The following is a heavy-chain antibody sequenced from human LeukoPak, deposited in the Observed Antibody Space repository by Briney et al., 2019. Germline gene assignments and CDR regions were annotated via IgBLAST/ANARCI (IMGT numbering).Heavy chain of an antibody. V-gene: IGHV5-51*01. CDR3: ARLRLDHRAGSSLAVGTKYLYYYYMDV. CDR2: IYLDDSDT. Sequence: GESLKISCKGSGYSFTSYWIGWVRQMPGKGLEWMGIIYLDDSDTRYSPSFQGQVTISVDKSISTAYLQWSSLKASDTAMYYCARLRLDHRAGSSLAVGTKYLYYYYMDVWGKGTTVTVAS. CDR1: GYSFTSYW. D-gene: IGHD2-8*01. J-gene: IGHJ6*03.